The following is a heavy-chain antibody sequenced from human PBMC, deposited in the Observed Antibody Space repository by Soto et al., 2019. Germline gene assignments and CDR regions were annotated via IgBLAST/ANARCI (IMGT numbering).Heavy chain of an antibody. CDR3: VGTAVAGNFDY. V-gene: IGHV4-59*01. D-gene: IGHD6-19*01. J-gene: IGHJ4*02. CDR1: GGSISSYY. Sequence: SETLSLTCTVSGGSISSYYWSWIRQPPGKGLEWIGYIYYSGSTNYNPSLKSRVTISVDTSRNQFSLKLSSVTAADTAVYYCVGTAVAGNFDYWGQGTLVTVSS. CDR2: IYYSGST.